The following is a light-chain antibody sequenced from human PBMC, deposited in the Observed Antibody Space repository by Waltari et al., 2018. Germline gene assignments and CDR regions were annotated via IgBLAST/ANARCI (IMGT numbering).Light chain of an antibody. V-gene: IGKV3-15*01. CDR3: QQYNSWPPYT. J-gene: IGKJ2*01. Sequence: EIVMTQSPATLSVSPGERATLSCRASQGVSSNLAWYQQKPGQAPRLLIYGASSRATGIPGRFSGSGSGTDFTLTISSLQSEDFAVYYCQQYNSWPPYTFGQGPSCRSN. CDR2: GAS. CDR1: QGVSSN.